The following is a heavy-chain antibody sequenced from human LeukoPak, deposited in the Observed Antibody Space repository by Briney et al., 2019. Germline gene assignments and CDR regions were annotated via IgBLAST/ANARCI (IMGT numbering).Heavy chain of an antibody. J-gene: IGHJ4*02. CDR2: IYSGGST. V-gene: IGHV3-66*01. Sequence: PSETLSLTCAVYGGSFSGYYWSWVRQAPGKGLEWVSVIYSGGSTYYADSVKGRFTISRDNSKNTLYLQMNSLRAEDTAVYYCARNRGVILYYFDYWGQGTLVTVSS. CDR3: ARNRGVILYYFDY. D-gene: IGHD3-10*01. CDR1: GGSFSGYY.